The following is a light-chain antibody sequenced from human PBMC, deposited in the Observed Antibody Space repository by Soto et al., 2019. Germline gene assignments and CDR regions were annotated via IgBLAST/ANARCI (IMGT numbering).Light chain of an antibody. J-gene: IGKJ1*01. Sequence: EVVMRRSPCTLSVSPGARATLSCRASQSVSSNLAWYQQKPGQAPRLLIYGASTRATGIPARFSGSGSGTEFTLTISSLQSEDFAVYYCQQYNNWPRTFGQGTKVDIK. CDR2: GAS. CDR3: QQYNNWPRT. V-gene: IGKV3-15*01. CDR1: QSVSSN.